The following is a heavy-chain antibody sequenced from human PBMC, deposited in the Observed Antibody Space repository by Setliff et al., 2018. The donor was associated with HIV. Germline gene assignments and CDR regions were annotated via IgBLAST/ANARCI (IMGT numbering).Heavy chain of an antibody. CDR3: AKDRGTRTFYFDY. V-gene: IGHV3-23*01. Sequence: TGGSLRLSCAASGFTFTTYAMTWVRQAPGRGLQWVSAISGSGDNTYYGDSVKGRFTISRDNSKNTLYLQMDSLRAEDTAIYYCAKDRGTRTFYFDYWGQGTLVTVSS. D-gene: IGHD3-16*01. J-gene: IGHJ4*02. CDR2: ISGSGDNT. CDR1: GFTFTTYA.